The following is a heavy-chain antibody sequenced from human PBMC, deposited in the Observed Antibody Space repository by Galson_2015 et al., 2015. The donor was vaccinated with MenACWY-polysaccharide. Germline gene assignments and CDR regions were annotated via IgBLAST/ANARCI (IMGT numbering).Heavy chain of an antibody. V-gene: IGHV3-23*01. D-gene: IGHD3-22*01. CDR1: GFTFNNYA. Sequence: SLSPSCAASGFTFNNYAMTWVRQAPGKGLEWLSSISGSGALTYYADSVKGRFPVSRDNSRNTLWLQMNSLRAEDTAVYYCAKPPDGLYDSDSWFSHGGSDWGQGTLVTVSS. J-gene: IGHJ4*02. CDR3: AKPPDGLYDSDSWFSHGGSD. CDR2: ISGSGALT.